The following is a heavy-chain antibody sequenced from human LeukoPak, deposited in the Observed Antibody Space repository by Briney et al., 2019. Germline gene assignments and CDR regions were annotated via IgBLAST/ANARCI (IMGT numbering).Heavy chain of an antibody. CDR3: ARGRSMITPELYDY. Sequence: GGSLRLSCAASGFTFSSYGMHWVRQAPGKGLEWVAVIWYDGSNKYYADSVKGRFTISRDNSKNTLYLQMNSLRAEDTAVYYCARGRSMITPELYDYWGQGTPVTVSS. CDR2: IWYDGSNK. D-gene: IGHD4-23*01. J-gene: IGHJ4*02. V-gene: IGHV3-33*01. CDR1: GFTFSSYG.